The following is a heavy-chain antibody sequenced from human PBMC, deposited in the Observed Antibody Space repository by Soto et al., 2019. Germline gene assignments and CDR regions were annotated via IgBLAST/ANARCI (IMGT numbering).Heavy chain of an antibody. V-gene: IGHV4-59*08. J-gene: IGHJ5*02. CDR1: GGSISSYY. CDR2: IYYTGST. CDR3: ARHLAPSTVAGS. Sequence: SETLSLTCTVSGGSISSYYWSWIRQIPGKGLEWIGHIYYTGSTNYNPSLKSRVTISKDTSKNHLSLRLTSVTAADTAVYYCARHLAPSTVAGSSGQATLVTVSS. D-gene: IGHD6-19*01.